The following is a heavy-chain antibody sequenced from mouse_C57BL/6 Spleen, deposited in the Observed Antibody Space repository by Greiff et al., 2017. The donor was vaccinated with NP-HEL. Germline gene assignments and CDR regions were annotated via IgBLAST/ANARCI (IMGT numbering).Heavy chain of an antibody. Sequence: EVKLMESGGGLVQPGGSMKLSCVASGFTFSNYWMNWVRQSPEKGLEWVAQIRLKSDNYATHYAESVKVRFTISRDDSKSSVYLQMNNLRAEDTGIYYCTELTGWDYWGQGTTLTVSS. CDR1: GFTFSNYW. V-gene: IGHV6-3*01. D-gene: IGHD2-13*01. CDR3: TELTGWDY. J-gene: IGHJ2*01. CDR2: IRLKSDNYAT.